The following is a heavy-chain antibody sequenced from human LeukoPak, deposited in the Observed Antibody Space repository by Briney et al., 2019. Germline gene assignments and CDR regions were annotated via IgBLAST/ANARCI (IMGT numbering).Heavy chain of an antibody. V-gene: IGHV4-39*01. Sequence: PSETLSLTCNVTGGSISSSHDPWVWIRQPPGKGLEWIGSIYYIGSSYYSPSLKSRVTISFDTSKNQFSLKLTSVTAADAAVYYCATRGIGDFHYWGQGTLVTVSS. J-gene: IGHJ4*02. D-gene: IGHD1-26*01. CDR3: ATRGIGDFHY. CDR1: GGSISSSHDP. CDR2: IYYIGSS.